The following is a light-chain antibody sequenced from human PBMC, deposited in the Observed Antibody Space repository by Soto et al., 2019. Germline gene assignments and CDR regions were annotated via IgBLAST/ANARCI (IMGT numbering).Light chain of an antibody. CDR2: SDS. V-gene: IGKV1-39*01. Sequence: DIQMTQSPSSLSASVGDRVTITCRASQSISGYLNWYQQEPGKAPKLLIYSDSTLQSGVPSRFSGSGDGTDFTLTISSLQPEDFASYYCQQSYSTPPGTFGQGTKVEIK. J-gene: IGKJ1*01. CDR1: QSISGY. CDR3: QQSYSTPPGT.